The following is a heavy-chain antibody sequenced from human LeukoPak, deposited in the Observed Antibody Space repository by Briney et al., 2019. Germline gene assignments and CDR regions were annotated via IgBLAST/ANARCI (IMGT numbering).Heavy chain of an antibody. V-gene: IGHV4-59*01. CDR3: ARLARLTLIRGVTGYHSLDV. Sequence: SETLSLTCIVSGGSMDSFYWSWIRQSPGGGLEWMGYIYYSGTTNYNPSLRSRLTISVDTYKNQFSLKLSSVTAADTAVYYCARLARLTLIRGVTGYHSLDVWGKGTKVTVSS. D-gene: IGHD3-10*01. J-gene: IGHJ6*04. CDR1: GGSMDSFY. CDR2: IYYSGTT.